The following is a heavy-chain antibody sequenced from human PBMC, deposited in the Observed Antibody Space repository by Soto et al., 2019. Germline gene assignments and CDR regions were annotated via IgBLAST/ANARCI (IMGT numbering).Heavy chain of an antibody. CDR2: ISGSGGST. D-gene: IGHD3-10*01. Sequence: GGSLRLSCAASGFTFSSYAMSWVRQAPGKGLEWVSAISGSGGSTYYADSVKGRFTISRDNSNNSLYLQMNSLLAGDTAVYYWARGFGSFYYMDVWGKGTTVTVSS. CDR3: ARGFGSFYYMDV. CDR1: GFTFSSYA. V-gene: IGHV3-23*01. J-gene: IGHJ6*03.